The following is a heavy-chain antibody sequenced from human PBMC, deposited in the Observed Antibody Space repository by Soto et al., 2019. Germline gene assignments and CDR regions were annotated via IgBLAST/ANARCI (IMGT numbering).Heavy chain of an antibody. CDR2: IFYSGST. CDR3: ARVGSSGWSPDY. Sequence: ETLSLTCTVSGGSISGHYWIWIRQSPGKGLEWIGYIFYSGSTNYNPSLKSRVTLSADTSKNQFSLGLSSVTAADTAVYYCARVGSSGWSPDYWGQGTLVTVSS. D-gene: IGHD6-19*01. J-gene: IGHJ4*02. V-gene: IGHV4-59*11. CDR1: GGSISGHY.